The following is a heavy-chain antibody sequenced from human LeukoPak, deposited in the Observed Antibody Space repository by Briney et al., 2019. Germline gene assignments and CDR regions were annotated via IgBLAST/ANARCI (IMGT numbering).Heavy chain of an antibody. CDR3: AKRERVGTTIGH. V-gene: IGHV3-23*01. Sequence: GGSLRLSCAASGFTFSSYAMSWVRQAPGKGLEWVSGIGGSGGTTYYADSVKGRFTISRDNSKNTLYLQMSSLRAEDTAVYYCAKRERVGTTIGHWGQGTLVTVSS. CDR2: IGGSGGTT. CDR1: GFTFSSYA. D-gene: IGHD1-26*01. J-gene: IGHJ4*02.